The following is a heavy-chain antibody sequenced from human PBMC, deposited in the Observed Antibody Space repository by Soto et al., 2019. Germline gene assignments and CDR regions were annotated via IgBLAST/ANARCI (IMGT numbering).Heavy chain of an antibody. Sequence: EVQLVESGGGLVQPGGSLRLSCAASGFTFSSYWMSWVRQAPGKGLERVANIKQDGSEKYYVDSVKGRFTISRDNAKNALYLQMNSLIAEDTAVYYCARLLWSGYYGAYFDYWGEGNLGTVSS. D-gene: IGHD3-3*01. CDR1: GFTFSSYW. J-gene: IGHJ4*02. CDR3: ARLLWSGYYGAYFDY. V-gene: IGHV3-7*05. CDR2: IKQDGSEK.